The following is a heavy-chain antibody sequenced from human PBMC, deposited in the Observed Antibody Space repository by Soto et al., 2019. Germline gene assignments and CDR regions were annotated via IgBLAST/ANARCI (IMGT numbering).Heavy chain of an antibody. CDR2: IYYSGST. D-gene: IGHD3-22*01. V-gene: IGHV4-61*01. CDR1: GGSVSSGSYY. J-gene: IGHJ4*02. Sequence: PSETLSLTCTVSGGSVSSGSYYWSWIRQPPGKGLEWIGYIYYSGSTNYNPSLKSRVTMTTATSTNTVFLELRSLKSDDTAIYYCARDRLRGYDSSGFYSWGQGTMITVSS. CDR3: ARDRLRGYDSSGFYS.